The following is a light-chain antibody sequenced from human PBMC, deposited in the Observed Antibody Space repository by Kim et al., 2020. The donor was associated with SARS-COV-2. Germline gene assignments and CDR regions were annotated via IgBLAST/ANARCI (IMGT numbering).Light chain of an antibody. CDR1: QSVSSY. CDR3: QQRGNWPLT. V-gene: IGKV3-11*01. CDR2: DAS. J-gene: IGKJ4*01. Sequence: EIVLTQSPATLSLSPGWRATLSCRASQSVSSYLAWYQQKHGQAPRLLIYDASNRATGIPARFSGSGSGTDFTLTISSLEPEDFAVYYCQQRGNWPLTFGGGTKVEIK.